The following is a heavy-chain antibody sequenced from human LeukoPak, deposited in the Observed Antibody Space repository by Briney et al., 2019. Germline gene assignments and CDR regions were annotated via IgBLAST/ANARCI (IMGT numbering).Heavy chain of an antibody. D-gene: IGHD6-13*01. J-gene: IGHJ4*02. CDR2: IYSGGST. Sequence: GSLRLSFAASDFTVSTNYMSWVRQAPGKGLEWVSVIYSGGSTYYSDSVKGRFTISRDDSKNTLYLQMNSLRAEDTAVYYCARAPYTSSWYFDYWGQGTLVTVSS. CDR3: ARAPYTSSWYFDY. V-gene: IGHV3-53*01. CDR1: DFTVSTNY.